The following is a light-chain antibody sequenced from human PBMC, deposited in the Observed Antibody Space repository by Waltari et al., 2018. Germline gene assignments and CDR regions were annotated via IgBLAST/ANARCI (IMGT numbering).Light chain of an antibody. Sequence: DIQMTQSPPSLSASVGDRVTITCRASQTISDYLNWYYQKAGEAPKLLIYAASSLQAGVPASFSGSSSETGFTLTISSLQPEDFGTYYCQQTSATPWTFGQGTKVEIK. CDR2: AAS. CDR1: QTISDY. J-gene: IGKJ1*01. V-gene: IGKV1-39*01. CDR3: QQTSATPWT.